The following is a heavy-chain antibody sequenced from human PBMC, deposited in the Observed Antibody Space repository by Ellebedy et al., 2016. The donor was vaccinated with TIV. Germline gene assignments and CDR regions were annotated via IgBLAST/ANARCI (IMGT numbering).Heavy chain of an antibody. D-gene: IGHD2/OR15-2a*01. CDR3: AAPKYEDIYGLDV. V-gene: IGHV1-58*01. J-gene: IGHJ6*02. CDR2: IVVGTGST. Sequence: AASVKVSCKSSGFTSSNAAVQWVRHSRGQHLEWIGWIVVGTGSTDYAQQFQERVIITRDMSTRTVYMELRSLRSDDTAVYYCAAPKYEDIYGLDVWGQGTTVTVSS. CDR1: GFTSSNAA.